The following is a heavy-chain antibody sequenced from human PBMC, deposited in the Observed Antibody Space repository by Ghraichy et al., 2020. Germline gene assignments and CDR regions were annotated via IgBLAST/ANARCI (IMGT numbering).Heavy chain of an antibody. CDR3: ARGGYSGYAN. V-gene: IGHV4-34*01. J-gene: IGHJ4*02. CDR2: INHSGST. Sequence: SETLSLICAVYGGSFSGYYWSWIRQPPGKGLEWIGEINHSGSTNYNPSLKSRVTISVDTSKNQFSLKLSSVTAADTAVYYCARGGYSGYANWGQGTLVTVSS. D-gene: IGHD5-12*01. CDR1: GGSFSGYY.